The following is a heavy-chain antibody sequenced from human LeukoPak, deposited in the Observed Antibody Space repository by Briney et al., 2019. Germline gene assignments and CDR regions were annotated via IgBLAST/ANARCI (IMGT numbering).Heavy chain of an antibody. J-gene: IGHJ5*02. CDR2: IYHSGST. V-gene: IGHV4-4*02. CDR1: GGSISSSNW. CDR3: ARRSVHSTRSYVVAAHNWFDP. Sequence: PSETLSLTCAVSGGSISSSNWWSWVRQPPGKGLEWIGEIYHSGSTNYNPSLKSRVTISVDTSKNQFSLKLSSVTAADTAVYYCARRSVHSTRSYVVAAHNWFDPWGQGTLVTVSS. D-gene: IGHD2-15*01.